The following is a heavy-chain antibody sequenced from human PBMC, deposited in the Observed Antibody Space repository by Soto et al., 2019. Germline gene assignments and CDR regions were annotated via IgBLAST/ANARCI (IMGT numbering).Heavy chain of an antibody. J-gene: IGHJ6*03. CDR1: GFTFSSYA. Sequence: GSLRLSCAASGFTFSSYAMSWVRQAPGKGLEWVSAISGSGGSTYYADSVKGRFTISRDNSKNTLYLQMNSLRAEDTAVYYCAKVSLRIAAAGTNIYYYYYYMDVWGKGTTVTVSS. CDR3: AKVSLRIAAAGTNIYYYYYYMDV. V-gene: IGHV3-23*01. CDR2: ISGSGGST. D-gene: IGHD6-13*01.